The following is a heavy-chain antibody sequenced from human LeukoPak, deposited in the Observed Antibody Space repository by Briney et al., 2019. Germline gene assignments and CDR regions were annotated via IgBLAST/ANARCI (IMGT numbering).Heavy chain of an antibody. V-gene: IGHV1-18*01. CDR2: ISAYNGNT. D-gene: IGHD6-19*01. CDR3: ARHSSGWSFYFDY. J-gene: IGHJ4*02. Sequence: ASVKVSCKASGYTCTSYEISWVRQAPGQGLEWMAWISAYNGNTNYAQNLQGRVTMTTDTSTSTAYMELRSLRSDDTAVYYCARHSSGWSFYFDYWGQGTLVTVSS. CDR1: GYTCTSYE.